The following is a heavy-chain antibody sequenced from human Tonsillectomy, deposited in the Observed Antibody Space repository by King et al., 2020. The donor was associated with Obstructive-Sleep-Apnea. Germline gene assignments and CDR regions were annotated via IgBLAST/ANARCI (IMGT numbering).Heavy chain of an antibody. CDR2: ISSSGSSI. D-gene: IGHD2-15*01. CDR3: AKVLHRFGYSQENYFDS. Sequence: VQLVESGGGLVQPGGSLRLSCAASGFTFRTENMNWVRQAPGKGLEWVASISSSGSSINYAESVRGRLTISRDNAKNSLYLQMNSLRAEDTAVYFCAKVLHRFGYSQENYFDSWGQGTLVTVSS. CDR1: GFTFRTEN. V-gene: IGHV3-21*06. J-gene: IGHJ4*02.